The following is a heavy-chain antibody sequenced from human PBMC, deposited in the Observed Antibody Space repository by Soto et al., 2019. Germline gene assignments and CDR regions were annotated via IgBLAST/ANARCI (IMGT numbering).Heavy chain of an antibody. V-gene: IGHV2-5*02. J-gene: IGHJ6*02. D-gene: IGHD2-15*01. CDR3: AYLPCSGGSCYWFSYSGMDV. CDR2: IYWDDDK. CDR1: GFSLSTSGVG. Sequence: QITLKESGPPLVKPTQTLTLTCTFSGFSLSTSGVGVAWIRQPPGKALEWLALIYWDDDKRYRPSLETRLTITKDTSKNQVALRMTNMDSVDTATYYCAYLPCSGGSCYWFSYSGMDVWGQGTTVTVSS.